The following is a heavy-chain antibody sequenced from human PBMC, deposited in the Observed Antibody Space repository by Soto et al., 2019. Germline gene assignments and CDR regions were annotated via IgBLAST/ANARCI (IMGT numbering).Heavy chain of an antibody. Sequence: EVQLVESGGGLIQPGGSLRLSCAVSGFTVSNNYMSWVRQAPGKGLEGVSVIYSGGYTAYGDSVKGRFTISRDNSKNKPYLKMNSVRAREPAGYSCATQGGGGGYWGQGTLVTVSS. D-gene: IGHD3-16*01. CDR2: IYSGGYT. CDR1: GFTVSNNY. V-gene: IGHV3-53*01. J-gene: IGHJ4*02. CDR3: ATQGGGGGY.